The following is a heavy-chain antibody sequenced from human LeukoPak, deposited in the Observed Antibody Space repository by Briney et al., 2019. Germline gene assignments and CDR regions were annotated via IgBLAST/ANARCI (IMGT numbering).Heavy chain of an antibody. CDR1: GGSISSYY. CDR2: IYYSGST. Sequence: SETLSLTCTVSGGSISSYYWSWIRQPPGKGLEWIGYIYYSGSTNYNPSLKSRVTISVDTSKNQFSLKLSSVTAADTAVYYCARCPGRGTGWYFDYWGQGTLVTVSS. J-gene: IGHJ4*02. V-gene: IGHV4-59*01. CDR3: ARCPGRGTGWYFDY. D-gene: IGHD3/OR15-3a*01.